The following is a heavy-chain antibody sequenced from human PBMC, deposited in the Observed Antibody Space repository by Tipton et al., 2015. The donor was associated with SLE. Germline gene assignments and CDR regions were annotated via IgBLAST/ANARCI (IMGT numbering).Heavy chain of an antibody. CDR2: ISYSGST. J-gene: IGHJ4*02. Sequence: TLSLTCTVSGASISSHYWSWIRQPPGKGLEWIGYISYSGSTYYNPSLKSRITISVDTSQNQFSLKLSSVTAADTAVYYCARFMISVGFDYRGQGTLVTVSS. CDR3: ARFMISVGFDY. CDR1: GASISSHY. V-gene: IGHV4-59*11. D-gene: IGHD3-16*01.